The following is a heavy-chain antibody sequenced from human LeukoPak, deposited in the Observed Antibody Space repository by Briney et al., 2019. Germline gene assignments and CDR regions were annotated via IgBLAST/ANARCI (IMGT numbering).Heavy chain of an antibody. D-gene: IGHD3-22*01. J-gene: IGHJ3*02. V-gene: IGHV2-26*01. CDR2: IFSHDEK. Sequence: SGPVLVKPTETLTLTCTVSGFSLSNSRMGVSWIRQPPGKALEWLAHIFSHDEKSYSTSLKSRLTISKDTSKSQVVLTMTNMDPADTATYYCSRIRGGPYYYDSRNYYYDAFDIWGQGTMVTVS. CDR3: SRIRGGPYYYDSRNYYYDAFDI. CDR1: GFSLSNSRMG.